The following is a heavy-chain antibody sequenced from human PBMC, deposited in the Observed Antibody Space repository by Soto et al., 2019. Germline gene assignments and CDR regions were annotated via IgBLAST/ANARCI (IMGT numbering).Heavy chain of an antibody. CDR2: ISGSGGST. Sequence: GGSLRLSCAVSGFTFSAYAMTWVRQAPGKGLEWLSGISGSGGSTYYADPVKGRFTISRDNSRNTLYLQMNSLRAEDTAVYYCAKDRDPPFFWGQGTLVTVSS. D-gene: IGHD2-21*02. V-gene: IGHV3-23*01. CDR3: AKDRDPPFF. CDR1: GFTFSAYA. J-gene: IGHJ4*02.